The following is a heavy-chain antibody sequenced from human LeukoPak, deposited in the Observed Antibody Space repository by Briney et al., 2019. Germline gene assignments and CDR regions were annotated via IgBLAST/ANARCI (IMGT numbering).Heavy chain of an antibody. Sequence: PGESLKISCKGSGYSFTSYWIGWVRPMPGKGLEWMGIIYPGDSDTRYSPSFQGQVTISADKSISTAYLQWSSLKASDTAMYYCARQAYYGSGSYYTGDYWGQGTLVTVSS. CDR1: GYSFTSYW. J-gene: IGHJ4*02. V-gene: IGHV5-51*01. D-gene: IGHD3-10*01. CDR3: ARQAYYGSGSYYTGDY. CDR2: IYPGDSDT.